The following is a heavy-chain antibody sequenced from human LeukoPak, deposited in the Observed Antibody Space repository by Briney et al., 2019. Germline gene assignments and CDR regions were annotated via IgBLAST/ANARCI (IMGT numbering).Heavy chain of an antibody. J-gene: IGHJ6*02. V-gene: IGHV4-31*03. D-gene: IGHD3-16*01. Sequence: SETLSLTCTVSGGSISNGDHYWSCIRQHPGKGLEWIGHIYYSGSTYYNPSLKSRVTISVDTSKNQFSLKLSSVTAADTAVYYCARDRVLGPRGETRGEYYYYGMDVWGQGTTVTVSS. CDR2: IYYSGST. CDR1: GGSISNGDHY. CDR3: ARDRVLGPRGETRGEYYYYGMDV.